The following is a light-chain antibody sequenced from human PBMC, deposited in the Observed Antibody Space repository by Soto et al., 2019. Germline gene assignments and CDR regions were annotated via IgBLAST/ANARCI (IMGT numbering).Light chain of an antibody. CDR2: GAS. J-gene: IGKJ5*01. Sequence: IVMTQSPGTQSLSPEERATLSCRASQSVSGSLAWYQQKPGQAPRLLISGASSRATGIPDRFSGSGSGADFTLSISRLEPEDCALYYCQHYVERSPITFGQGTRLELK. V-gene: IGKV3-20*01. CDR3: QHYVERSPIT. CDR1: QSVSGS.